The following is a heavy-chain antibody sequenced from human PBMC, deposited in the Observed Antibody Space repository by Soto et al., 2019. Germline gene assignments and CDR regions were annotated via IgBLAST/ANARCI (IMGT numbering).Heavy chain of an antibody. Sequence: QVQLEESGPGLVKPSQTLSLTCSVSGGSFSSDSFIWSWVRQFPGKGLEWIGYIYYSGTTYYNPSLRSRVMMSVDTSKNQCSLHLSAVTAAETAVDYCARDHKWDGMDVWGQGAPVTVSS. J-gene: IGHJ6*02. CDR3: ARDHKWDGMDV. V-gene: IGHV4-31*03. CDR2: IYYSGTT. CDR1: GGSFSSDSFI. D-gene: IGHD1-26*01.